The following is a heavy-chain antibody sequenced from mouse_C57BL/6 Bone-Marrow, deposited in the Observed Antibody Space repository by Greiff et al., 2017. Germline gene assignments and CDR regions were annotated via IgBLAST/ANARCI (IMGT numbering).Heavy chain of an antibody. CDR1: GYTFTDYE. Sequence: VQLQQSGAELVRPGASVTLSFKASGYTFTDYEMHWVKQTPLHGLEWIGAIDPETGGTAYNQKFKGKAILTADKSSSTAYMELRSLTSEDSAVYYCTRGGDYWYFDVWGTGKTVTVSS. J-gene: IGHJ1*03. CDR2: IDPETGGT. D-gene: IGHD2-13*01. CDR3: TRGGDYWYFDV. V-gene: IGHV1-15*01.